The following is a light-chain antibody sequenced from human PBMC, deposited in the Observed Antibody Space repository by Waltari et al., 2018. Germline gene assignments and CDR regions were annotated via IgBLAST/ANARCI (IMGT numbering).Light chain of an antibody. CDR1: SSDVGSYNL. Sequence: QSALTQPASVSGSPGQSITISCTGTSSDVGSYNLVSWYQQHPGKAPKLMIYEDTKRPSGVSDRFSGSKSVNTASLTISGLQAEDEADYYCCSYAGSSPHVVFGGGTKLTVL. CDR2: EDT. CDR3: CSYAGSSPHVV. J-gene: IGLJ2*01. V-gene: IGLV2-23*01.